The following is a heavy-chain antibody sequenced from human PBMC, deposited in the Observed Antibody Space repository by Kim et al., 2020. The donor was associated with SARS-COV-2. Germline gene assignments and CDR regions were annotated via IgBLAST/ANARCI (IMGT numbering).Heavy chain of an antibody. V-gene: IGHV4-34*01. CDR1: GGSFSGYY. CDR3: ARECYYGSGSLCY. Sequence: GSLSLTCAVYGGSFSGYYWSWIRQPPGKGLEWIGEINHSGSTNYNPSLKSRVTISVDTSKNQFSLKLSSVTAADTAVYYCARECYYGSGSLCYWGQGTLVTVSS. CDR2: INHSGST. D-gene: IGHD3-10*01. J-gene: IGHJ4*02.